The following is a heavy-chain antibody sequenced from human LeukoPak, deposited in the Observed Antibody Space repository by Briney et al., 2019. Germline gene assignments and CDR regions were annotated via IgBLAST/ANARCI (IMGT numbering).Heavy chain of an antibody. D-gene: IGHD6-19*01. CDR2: ISSSSGTI. CDR3: ARDLPPGSSGWYLGY. J-gene: IGHJ4*02. V-gene: IGHV3-48*02. CDR1: GFSFSGYS. Sequence: GGFLRLSCAASGFSFSGYSMNWVRQAPGKGLEWLSYISSSSGTIYYAGSVKGRFTISRDNAKNSLYLQMNSLRDEDTAVYYCARDLPPGSSGWYLGYWGQGTLVTVSS.